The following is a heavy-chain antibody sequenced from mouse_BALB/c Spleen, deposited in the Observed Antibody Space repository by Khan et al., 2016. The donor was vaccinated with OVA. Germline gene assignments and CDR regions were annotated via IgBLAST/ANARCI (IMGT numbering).Heavy chain of an antibody. CDR2: IWAGGST. J-gene: IGHJ2*01. CDR1: GFSLTSYG. Sequence: VQLQESGPGLVAPSQSLSITCTVTGFSLTSYGVHWVRQPPGKGLEWLGVIWAGGSTNYNSALMSRLSISKDNSKSQVFLKMNSLQSEDIAMYYCARMARTINWGQGTTLTVSS. CDR3: ARMARTIN. V-gene: IGHV2-9*02.